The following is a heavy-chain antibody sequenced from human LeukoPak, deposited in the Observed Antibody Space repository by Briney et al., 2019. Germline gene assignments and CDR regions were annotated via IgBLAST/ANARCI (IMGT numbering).Heavy chain of an antibody. D-gene: IGHD6-19*01. J-gene: IGHJ1*01. Sequence: TGGSLRLSYAASGFTFSSYAMSWVRQAPGKGLEWVSAISGSGGSTYYADSVKGRFTISRDNSKNTLYLQMNSLRAEDTAVYYCAKDGWYAEYFQHWGQGTLVTVSS. CDR3: AKDGWYAEYFQH. V-gene: IGHV3-23*01. CDR1: GFTFSSYA. CDR2: ISGSGGST.